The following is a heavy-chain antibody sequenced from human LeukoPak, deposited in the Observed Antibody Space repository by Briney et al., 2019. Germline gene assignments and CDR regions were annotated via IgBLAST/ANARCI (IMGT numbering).Heavy chain of an antibody. CDR1: GGSFSAYY. CDR2: INHSGSA. Sequence: SETLSLTCAVYGGSFSAYYWSWIRQPPGKGLEWIGEINHSGSANYNPSLQSRVTISVDTSKNQFSLKLSSVTAADTAVYYCARSLGYSYGTTIDYWGQGTLVTVSS. V-gene: IGHV4-34*01. CDR3: ARSLGYSYGTTIDY. D-gene: IGHD5-18*01. J-gene: IGHJ4*02.